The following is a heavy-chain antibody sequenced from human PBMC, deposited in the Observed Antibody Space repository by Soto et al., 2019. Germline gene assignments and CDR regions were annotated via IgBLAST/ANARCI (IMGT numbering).Heavy chain of an antibody. V-gene: IGHV2-5*02. CDR2: ISWDDNE. CDR3: VYRDFGDYSCQF. D-gene: IGHD4-17*01. Sequence: QITLKESGPTLVQPTQTLTLTCTFSGFSLTTQGVHVGWIRQPPEKALEWLALISWDDNEVYSPSLKNRLTITKDTSKSQVVLTLATVDPGDTATDSCVYRDFGDYSCQFGGEGILVNVSS. CDR1: GFSLTTQGVH. J-gene: IGHJ4*02.